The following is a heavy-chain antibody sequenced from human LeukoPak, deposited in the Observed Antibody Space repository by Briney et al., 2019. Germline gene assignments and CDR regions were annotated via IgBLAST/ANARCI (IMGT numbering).Heavy chain of an antibody. CDR2: ISGSGDGT. D-gene: IGHD3-16*01. J-gene: IGHJ4*02. CDR3: SKVTGGDMITYGGLDY. CDR1: GFTVSSYA. V-gene: IGHV3-23*01. Sequence: PGGSLRLSCAASGFTVSSYAMSWVRQAPGKGLEWVSAISGSGDGTYYADSVKGRFTISRDNSKNTLYLQINSLRAEDTAVYSCSKVTGGDMITYGGLDYWGQGTLVTVSS.